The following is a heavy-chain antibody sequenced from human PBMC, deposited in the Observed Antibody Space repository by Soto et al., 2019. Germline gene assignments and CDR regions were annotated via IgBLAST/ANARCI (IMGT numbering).Heavy chain of an antibody. V-gene: IGHV1-69*13. CDR1: GGTFSSYA. CDR3: ARDHSGYSSSSGPYYYYYGMEV. CDR2: IIPIFGTA. D-gene: IGHD6-6*01. Sequence: SVKVSCKASGGTFSSYAISWVRQAPGQGLEWMGGIIPIFGTANYAQKFQGRVTITADESTSTAYMELSSLRSEDTAVYYCARDHSGYSSSSGPYYYYYGMEVWGQGTTVTVSS. J-gene: IGHJ6*02.